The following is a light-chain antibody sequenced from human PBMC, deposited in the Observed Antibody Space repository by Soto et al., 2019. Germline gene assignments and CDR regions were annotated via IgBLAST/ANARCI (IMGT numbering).Light chain of an antibody. CDR3: QQYAYWPET. CDR2: YSS. J-gene: IGKJ1*01. Sequence: PDTVSVTPGETVTLSCGASQSVRTNLAWYQQRPGQAPRLLIHYSSTRASDIPARFSGSGSGTNFTLAISSLQSEDFAVYYCQQYAYWPETFGQGTKVDIK. V-gene: IGKV3D-15*01. CDR1: QSVRTN.